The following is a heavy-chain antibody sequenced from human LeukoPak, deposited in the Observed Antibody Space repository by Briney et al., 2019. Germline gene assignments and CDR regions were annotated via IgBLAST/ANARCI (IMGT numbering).Heavy chain of an antibody. D-gene: IGHD3-22*01. V-gene: IGHV4-34*01. CDR3: ARGRYYYDSSGYYSGTYYFDY. Sequence: SETLSLTCAVYGGSFSGXXXSWIRQPPGXGXEXXXXXXXXGSTNYNPSLKSRVTISVDTSENQFSLKLSSVTAADTAVYYCARGRYYYDSSGYYSGTYYFDYWGQGTLVTVSS. J-gene: IGHJ4*02. CDR2: XXXXGST. CDR1: GGSFSGXX.